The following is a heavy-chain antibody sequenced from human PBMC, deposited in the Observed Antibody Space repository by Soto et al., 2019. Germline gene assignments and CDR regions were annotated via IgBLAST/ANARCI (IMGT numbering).Heavy chain of an antibody. V-gene: IGHV3-33*01. Sequence: GGSLRLSCAASGFTFSSYGMHWVRQAPGKGLEWVAVIWYDGSNKYYADSVKGRFTISRDNSKNTLYLQMNSLRAEDTAVYYCAREMRSAVFLAYWGQGTLVTVSS. D-gene: IGHD6-19*01. CDR1: GFTFSSYG. CDR3: AREMRSAVFLAY. CDR2: IWYDGSNK. J-gene: IGHJ4*02.